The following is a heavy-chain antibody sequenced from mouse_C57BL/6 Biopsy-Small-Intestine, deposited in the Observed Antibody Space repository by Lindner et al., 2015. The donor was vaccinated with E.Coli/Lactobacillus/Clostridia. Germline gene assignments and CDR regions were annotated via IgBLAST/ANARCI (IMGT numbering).Heavy chain of an antibody. CDR3: AGPEASYGYYGY. V-gene: IGHV1-31*01. CDR2: ISPYNGIS. D-gene: IGHD2-10*01. CDR1: GYSFTGYF. J-gene: IGHJ2*01. Sequence: VQLQESGPELVKPGASVKISCKASGYSFTGYFIHWVKQSHGNILDWIGFISPYNGISSYSQKFKGKATLTVDKSSNTAYMELRSLTSEDSAVYYCAGPEASYGYYGYWGQGTTLTVSS.